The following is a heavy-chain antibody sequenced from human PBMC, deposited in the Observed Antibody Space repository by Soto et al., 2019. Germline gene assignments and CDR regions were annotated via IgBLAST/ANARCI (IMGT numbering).Heavy chain of an antibody. CDR1: GYTFTSYA. V-gene: IGHV1-3*01. CDR2: INAGNGNT. D-gene: IGHD1-26*01. CDR3: AIYPPYSVGPRTYYDGMDV. J-gene: IGHJ6*02. Sequence: ASVKVSCKASGYTFTSYAMHWVRQAPGQRLEWMGWINAGNGNTKYSQKFQGRVTITRDTSAGTAYMELSSLRSEDTAVDYCAIYPPYSVGPRTYYDGMDVWGQGTTVTVSS.